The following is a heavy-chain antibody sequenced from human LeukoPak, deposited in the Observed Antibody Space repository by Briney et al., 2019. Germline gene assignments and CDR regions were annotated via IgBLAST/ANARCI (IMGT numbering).Heavy chain of an antibody. V-gene: IGHV1-69*04. CDR3: ARDLDYYDSSGYYYGWFDP. D-gene: IGHD3-22*01. J-gene: IGHJ5*02. CDR1: GYTFTSND. Sequence: SVKVSCKASGYTFTSNDINWVRQAPGQGLEWMGRIIPILGIANYAQKFQGRVTVTADKSTSTAYMELSSLRSEDTAVYYCARDLDYYDSSGYYYGWFDPWGQGTLVTVSS. CDR2: IIPILGIA.